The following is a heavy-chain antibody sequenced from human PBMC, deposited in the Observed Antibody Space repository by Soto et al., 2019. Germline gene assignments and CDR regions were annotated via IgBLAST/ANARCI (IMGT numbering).Heavy chain of an antibody. Sequence: QVQLVQSGAEVKKPGSSVKVSCKASGGTFSSYTVSWVRQAPGQGLEWMGRIIPILGIANYAQKFQGRVTITADKSTGTAYMELSRMRFADTAVYYCANPPRYWGQGTLVTVSS. V-gene: IGHV1-69*02. CDR1: GGTFSSYT. CDR3: ANPPRY. CDR2: IIPILGIA. J-gene: IGHJ4*02.